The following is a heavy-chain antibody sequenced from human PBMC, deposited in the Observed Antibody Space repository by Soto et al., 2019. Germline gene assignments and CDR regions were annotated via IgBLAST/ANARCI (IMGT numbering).Heavy chain of an antibody. CDR3: TVTRDAFDL. CDR2: ISYDGSNK. V-gene: IGHV3-30-3*01. Sequence: QVQLVEAGGGVVQPGRSLRLSCAASGFTFSSYAMHWVRQAPGKGLEWVAVISYDGSNKYYADSVKGRFTISRDNSKNTLYLQMNSLRAEDTAVYYSTVTRDAFDLWGQGTMVTVSS. J-gene: IGHJ3*01. CDR1: GFTFSSYA. D-gene: IGHD2-21*02.